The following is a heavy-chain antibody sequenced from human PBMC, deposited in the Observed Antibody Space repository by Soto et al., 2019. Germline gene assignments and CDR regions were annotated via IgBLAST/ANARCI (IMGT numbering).Heavy chain of an antibody. CDR3: ARDHPHCSGGSCSRREKRFFDY. J-gene: IGHJ4*02. CDR2: ISAYNGNT. D-gene: IGHD2-15*01. CDR1: GYRFTSYG. Sequence: ASVKVSCNAPGYRFTSYGISWVRQAPGQGLEWMGWISAYNGNTNYAQKLQGRVTMTTDTSTRTAYMELRSLRSDDTAVYYCARDHPHCSGGSCSRREKRFFDYWGKRTLVTVSS. V-gene: IGHV1-18*01.